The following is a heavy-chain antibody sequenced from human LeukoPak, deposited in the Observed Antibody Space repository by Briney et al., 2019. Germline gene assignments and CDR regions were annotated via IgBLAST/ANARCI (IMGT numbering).Heavy chain of an antibody. Sequence: GGSLRLSCAASGFTFSSFEMNWVRQAPGRGLEWLSYISSSGNTIYYADSVKGRFTISRDNAKKSLYLQMSSLRAEDTAVYYCARVLRFLEWSTYYYYMDVWGKGTTVTVSS. J-gene: IGHJ6*03. CDR3: ARVLRFLEWSTYYYYMDV. D-gene: IGHD3-3*01. CDR1: GFTFSSFE. CDR2: ISSSGNTI. V-gene: IGHV3-48*03.